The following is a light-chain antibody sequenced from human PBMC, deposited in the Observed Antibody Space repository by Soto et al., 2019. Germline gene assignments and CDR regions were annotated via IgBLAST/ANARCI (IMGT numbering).Light chain of an antibody. CDR3: QQYNSYWT. CDR2: TAS. CDR1: QTISTW. Sequence: FQMTQSPSTLSASVGDRVTITCRASQTISTWLAWYQQKPGKAPNLLIYTASILESGVPSRFSGSGSGTEFTLTISSLQPEDFATYYCQQYNSYWTFAQGTKVDIK. V-gene: IGKV1-5*03. J-gene: IGKJ1*01.